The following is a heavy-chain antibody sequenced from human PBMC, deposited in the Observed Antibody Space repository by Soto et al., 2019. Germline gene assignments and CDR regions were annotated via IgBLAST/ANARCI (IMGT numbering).Heavy chain of an antibody. V-gene: IGHV4-59*08. CDR3: GRRYGDYDYMDV. Sequence: PSETLSLTCTVSGGSISSYYWSWIRQPPGKGLEWIGYIYYSGSTNYNPSLKSRVTISVDTSKNQFSLKLSSVTAADTAVYYCGRRYGDYDYMDVWGKGTTVTVSS. CDR2: IYYSGST. J-gene: IGHJ6*03. D-gene: IGHD4-17*01. CDR1: GGSISSYY.